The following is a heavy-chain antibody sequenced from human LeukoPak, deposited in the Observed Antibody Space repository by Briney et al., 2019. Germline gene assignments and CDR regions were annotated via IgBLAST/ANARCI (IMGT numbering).Heavy chain of an antibody. V-gene: IGHV3-23*01. Sequence: GGSLRLSCAGSRFPFSSYAMSWVRQAPGKGLEWVSAISGSGGSTYYADSVKGRFTISRDNSKNTLYLQMNSLRAEDTAVYYCAKVGVAAKYFQHWGQGTLVTVSS. CDR1: RFPFSSYA. CDR3: AKVGVAAKYFQH. CDR2: ISGSGGST. D-gene: IGHD3-10*01. J-gene: IGHJ1*01.